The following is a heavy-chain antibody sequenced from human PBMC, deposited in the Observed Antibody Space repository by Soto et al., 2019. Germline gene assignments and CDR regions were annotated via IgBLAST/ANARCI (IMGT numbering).Heavy chain of an antibody. D-gene: IGHD3-22*01. J-gene: IGHJ4*02. CDR3: AKDHEFTYYYDSSGSNYLDY. CDR2: ISGSGCST. V-gene: IGHV3-23*01. Sequence: GGSLRLSCAASGFTFSSYAMSWVRQAPGKGLEWVSAISGSGCSTYYADSVKGRFTISRDNSKNTLYLQMNSLKAEDTAVYYCAKDHEFTYYYDSSGSNYLDYWGQGTLVTVSS. CDR1: GFTFSSYA.